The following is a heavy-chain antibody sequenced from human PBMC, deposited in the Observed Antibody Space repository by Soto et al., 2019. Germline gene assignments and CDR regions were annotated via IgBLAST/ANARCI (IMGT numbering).Heavy chain of an antibody. CDR1: GGSISSGGYS. CDR3: ARPHGGSSGWDNWFDP. D-gene: IGHD6-25*01. CDR2: IYHSGST. J-gene: IGHJ5*02. V-gene: IGHV4-30-2*02. Sequence: SETLSLTCAVSGGSISSGGYSWSWIRQPPGKGLECIGYIYHSGSTNYNPSLKSRVTISVDTSKNQFSLKLSSVTAADTAVYYCARPHGGSSGWDNWFDPWGQGTLVTVSS.